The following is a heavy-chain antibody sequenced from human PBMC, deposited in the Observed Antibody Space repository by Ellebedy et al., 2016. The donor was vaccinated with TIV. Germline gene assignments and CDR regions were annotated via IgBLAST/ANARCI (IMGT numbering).Heavy chain of an antibody. J-gene: IGHJ6*02. CDR1: GFTFSGYW. D-gene: IGHD1-26*01. CDR2: INQDGSEQ. V-gene: IGHV3-7*03. CDR3: ARDRLGATKSYYYGMDV. Sequence: GGSLRLSCAASGFTFSGYWMIWVRQAPGKGLEWVANINQDGSEQAYVDSVKGRFAISRDNAKNSLYLQMNSLRAEDTAVFYCARDRLGATKSYYYGMDVWGQGTTVTVSS.